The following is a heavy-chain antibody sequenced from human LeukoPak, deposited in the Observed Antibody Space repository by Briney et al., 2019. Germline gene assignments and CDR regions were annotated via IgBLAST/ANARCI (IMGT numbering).Heavy chain of an antibody. J-gene: IGHJ4*02. CDR2: IYYSGST. D-gene: IGHD6-13*01. CDR3: ARLYSSRWPYYLDY. V-gene: IGHV4-59*08. Sequence: SETLSLTCTVSGGSISSYYWSWIRQPPGKGLEWIGYIYYSGSTNYNPSLKSRVTISVDTSKNQFSLKLSSVTAADTAVYYCARLYSSRWPYYLDYWGQGTLVTVSS. CDR1: GGSISSYY.